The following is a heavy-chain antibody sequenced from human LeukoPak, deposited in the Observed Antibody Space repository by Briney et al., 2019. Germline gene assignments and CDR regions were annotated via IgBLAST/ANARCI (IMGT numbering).Heavy chain of an antibody. Sequence: PGGSLRLSCAASGFTFSSYEMIWVRQAPGKGLEWVSYISSSGSTIYYADSVKGRFTISRDNAKNSLYLQMNSLRAEDTAVYYCARVGDGYNPFDYWGQGTLVTVSS. CDR3: ARVGDGYNPFDY. V-gene: IGHV3-48*03. CDR2: ISSSGSTI. J-gene: IGHJ4*02. D-gene: IGHD5-24*01. CDR1: GFTFSSYE.